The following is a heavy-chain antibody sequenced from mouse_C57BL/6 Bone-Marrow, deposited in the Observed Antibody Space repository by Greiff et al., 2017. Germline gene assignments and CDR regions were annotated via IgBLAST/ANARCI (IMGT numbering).Heavy chain of an antibody. CDR1: GYTFTSYW. D-gene: IGHD1-1*01. V-gene: IGHV1-76*01. CDR3: AREEITAYAMDY. Sequence: VQLQQPGAELVMPGASVKLSCKASGYTFTSYWIHWVKQRSGQGLECIARIYPGTGSTYYNEKFKGKATLTADKSSSTAYMQLSSLKSEDSAVYVCAREEITAYAMDYWGQGTSVTVSS. CDR2: IYPGTGST. J-gene: IGHJ4*01.